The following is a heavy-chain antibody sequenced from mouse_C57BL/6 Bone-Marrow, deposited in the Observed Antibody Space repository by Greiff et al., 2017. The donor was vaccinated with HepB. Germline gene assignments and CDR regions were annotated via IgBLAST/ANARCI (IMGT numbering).Heavy chain of an antibody. CDR2: IYPSDSET. CDR3: AISHYGSSYAMDY. J-gene: IGHJ4*01. V-gene: IGHV1-61*01. D-gene: IGHD1-1*01. CDR1: GYTFTSYW. Sequence: QVQLQQSGAELVRPGSSVKLSCKASGYTFTSYWMDWVKQRPGQGLEWIGNIYPSDSETHYNQKFKDKATLTVDKSSSTAYMQLSSLTSEDSAVYYCAISHYGSSYAMDYWGQGTSVTVSS.